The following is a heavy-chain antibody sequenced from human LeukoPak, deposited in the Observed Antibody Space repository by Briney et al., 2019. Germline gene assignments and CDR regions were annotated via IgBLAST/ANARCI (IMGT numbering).Heavy chain of an antibody. V-gene: IGHV3-23*01. CDR3: AKGRRTAVAGWNWFDP. CDR2: IRGSGGST. Sequence: PGGSLRLSCAASGFTFSSDSMNWVRLAPGKGLEWVSAIRGSGGSTYHADSVKGRFTISRDNTKNTLYLQMNSLRAEDTAVYYCAKGRRTAVAGWNWFDPWGQGTLVIVSS. CDR1: GFTFSSDS. J-gene: IGHJ5*02. D-gene: IGHD6-19*01.